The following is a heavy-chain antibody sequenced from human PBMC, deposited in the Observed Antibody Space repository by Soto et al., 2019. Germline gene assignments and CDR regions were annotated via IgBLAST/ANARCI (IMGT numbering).Heavy chain of an antibody. CDR3: ARHGNYDFWSGYYTLYYYYYGMDV. CDR1: GGSISSSSYY. V-gene: IGHV4-39*01. CDR2: IYYSGST. D-gene: IGHD3-3*01. Sequence: SETLSITCTVSGGSISSSSYYWGWIRQPPGKGPEWIGSIYYSGSTYYNPSLKSRVTISVDTSKNQFSLKLSSVTAADTAVYYCARHGNYDFWSGYYTLYYYYYGMDVWGEGTTVTVSS. J-gene: IGHJ6*04.